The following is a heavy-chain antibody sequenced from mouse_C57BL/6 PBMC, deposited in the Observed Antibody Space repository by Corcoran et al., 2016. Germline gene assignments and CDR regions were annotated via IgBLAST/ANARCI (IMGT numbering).Heavy chain of an antibody. D-gene: IGHD2-5*01. CDR1: GYAFTTYG. Sequence: QIQLVQSGPELKKPGETVKISCKASGYAFTTYGMSWVKQAPGKGLKWMGWINTYSGVPTYADYFKGRFAFSLETSASTAYLQINNLKNEDTATYFCARSDSNLFAYWGQGTLVTVSA. CDR2: INTYSGVP. J-gene: IGHJ3*01. CDR3: ARSDSNLFAY. V-gene: IGHV9-3*01.